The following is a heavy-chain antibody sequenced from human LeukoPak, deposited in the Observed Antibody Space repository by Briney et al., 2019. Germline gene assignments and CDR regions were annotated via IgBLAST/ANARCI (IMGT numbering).Heavy chain of an antibody. Sequence: SETLSLNCDVFGGSFTDYFWTWLRQSPGKGLEWIGEINDYSGNTNYNPSLNSRVSISLEKSKNQFSLELRSVTAADTAVYYCARGRIAKIVVVHSFQYGMDVWGQGPTVTVSS. CDR2: INDYSGNT. CDR1: GGSFTDYF. D-gene: IGHD3-22*01. V-gene: IGHV4-34*01. CDR3: ARGRIAKIVVVHSFQYGMDV. J-gene: IGHJ6*02.